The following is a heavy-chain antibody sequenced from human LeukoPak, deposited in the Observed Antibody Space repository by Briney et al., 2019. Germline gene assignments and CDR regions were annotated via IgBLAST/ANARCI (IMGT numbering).Heavy chain of an antibody. CDR1: GYTFSGSGWY. CDR2: IHPYNGDT. Sequence: GASVKVSCKASGYTFSGSGWYLYWLRQAPGQGLECLGWIHPYNGDTAYAQKFQGRVAMTRDTSISTAYMGLSRLRPDDTAVYYCVRDGPAQMVEFDFWGQGTLVTVSS. V-gene: IGHV1-2*02. J-gene: IGHJ4*02. D-gene: IGHD3-10*01. CDR3: VRDGPAQMVEFDF.